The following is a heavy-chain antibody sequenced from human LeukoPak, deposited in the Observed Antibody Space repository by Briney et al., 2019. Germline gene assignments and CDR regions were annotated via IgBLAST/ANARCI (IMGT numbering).Heavy chain of an antibody. V-gene: IGHV4-34*01. CDR3: ARGSIAARPFDY. CDR1: GGSISSYY. CDR2: INHSGST. J-gene: IGHJ4*02. Sequence: SETLSLTCTVSGGSISSYYWSWIRQPPGKGLEWIGEINHSGSTNYNPSLKSRVTISVDTSKNQFSLKLSSVTAADTAVYYCARGSIAARPFDYWGQGTLVTVSS. D-gene: IGHD6-6*01.